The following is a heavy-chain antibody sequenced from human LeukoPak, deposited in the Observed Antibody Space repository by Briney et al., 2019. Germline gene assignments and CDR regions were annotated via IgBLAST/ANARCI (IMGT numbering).Heavy chain of an antibody. J-gene: IGHJ6*02. Sequence: GGSLRLSCTTSGFTFSDYALSRVRQAPGKGLEWVSLIRNKAFRETSEYAASVEGRFSISGDASKSIVYLQMNSLQTEDTAVYYCARAGIVAVIGYGMDVWGRGTTVTVSS. D-gene: IGHD5-12*01. CDR2: IRNKAFRETS. CDR1: GFTFSDYA. V-gene: IGHV3-49*04. CDR3: ARAGIVAVIGYGMDV.